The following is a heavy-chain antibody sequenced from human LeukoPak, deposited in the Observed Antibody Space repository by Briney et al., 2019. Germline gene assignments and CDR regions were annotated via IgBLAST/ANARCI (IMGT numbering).Heavy chain of an antibody. CDR3: AREEPDYYDSSGYTDY. Sequence: PSETLSLTCTVSGGSISSGDYYWSWLRQPPGKGLEWIGYIYYSGSTYYNPSLKSRVTISVDTSKNQFSLKLSSVTAADTAVYYCAREEPDYYDSSGYTDYWGQGTLVTVSS. CDR1: GGSISSGDYY. CDR2: IYYSGST. D-gene: IGHD3-22*01. V-gene: IGHV4-30-4*01. J-gene: IGHJ4*02.